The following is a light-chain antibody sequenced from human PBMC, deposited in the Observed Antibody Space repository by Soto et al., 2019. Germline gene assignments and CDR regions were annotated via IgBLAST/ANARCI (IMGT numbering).Light chain of an antibody. V-gene: IGKV3-15*01. Sequence: EIVMTQSPATLSVSPGERATLSCRASQSVSSNVAWYQQIPGQTPRLLIYGASTRATGIPARFSGGGSETEFTLTISSLQSEDFAAYYCQQYTHWPTFGQGTKVDIK. CDR3: QQYTHWPT. CDR2: GAS. CDR1: QSVSSN. J-gene: IGKJ1*01.